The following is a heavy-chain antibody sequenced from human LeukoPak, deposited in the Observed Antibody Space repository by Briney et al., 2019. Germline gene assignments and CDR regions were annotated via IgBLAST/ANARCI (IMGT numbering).Heavy chain of an antibody. D-gene: IGHD4/OR15-4a*01. Sequence: ASVKVSCKASGGTFSSYAISWVRQAPGQGLEWMGGIIPIFGTANYAQKFQGRVTITADKSTSTAYMELSSLRSEDTAVYYCARVDNGGTGLNGPWGQGTLVTVSS. J-gene: IGHJ5*02. CDR1: GGTFSSYA. CDR2: IIPIFGTA. CDR3: ARVDNGGTGLNGP. V-gene: IGHV1-69*06.